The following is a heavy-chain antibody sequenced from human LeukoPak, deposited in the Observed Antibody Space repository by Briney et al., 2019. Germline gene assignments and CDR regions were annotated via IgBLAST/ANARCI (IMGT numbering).Heavy chain of an antibody. CDR3: ARHGAARVITMVRGVISY. V-gene: IGHV4-39*01. CDR1: GGSISSSSYY. Sequence: PSETLSLTCTVSGGSISSSSYYWGWIRQPPGKGLEWIGRIYYSGSTYYNPSLKSRVTISVDTSKNQFSLKLSSVTAADTAVYYCARHGAARVITMVRGVISYWGQGTLVTVSS. D-gene: IGHD3-10*01. J-gene: IGHJ4*02. CDR2: IYYSGST.